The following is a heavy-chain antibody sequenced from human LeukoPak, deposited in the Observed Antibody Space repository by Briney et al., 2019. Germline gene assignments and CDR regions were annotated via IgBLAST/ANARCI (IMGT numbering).Heavy chain of an antibody. CDR2: ISGSGGDT. CDR3: AKPLNTANYYFGVDV. V-gene: IGHV3-23*01. Sequence: GGSLRLSCAASGFSLSSYATTWVRQAPGKGLEWVSGISGSGGDTYYADSVKGRFTISRDNSKNTLYLQMNSLRAEDTAVYYCAKPLNTANYYFGVDVWGQGTTVTVSS. J-gene: IGHJ6*02. D-gene: IGHD5-18*01. CDR1: GFSLSSYA.